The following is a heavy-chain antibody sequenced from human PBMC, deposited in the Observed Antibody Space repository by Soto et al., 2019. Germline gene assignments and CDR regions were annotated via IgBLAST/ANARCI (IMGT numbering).Heavy chain of an antibody. CDR3: ARDGYDGSGSPYPAY. V-gene: IGHV4-59*01. CDR1: GGSMSEYF. CDR2: IYYLGST. Sequence: LSLTCSVSGGSMSEYFWSWIRQSPGKGLEWIGYIYYLGSTDYNPSLKSRVTIPVDTSKRQFSLRLTSVTAADTAVYYCARDGYDGSGSPYPAYWGPGTQVTVSS. D-gene: IGHD3-10*01. J-gene: IGHJ4*02.